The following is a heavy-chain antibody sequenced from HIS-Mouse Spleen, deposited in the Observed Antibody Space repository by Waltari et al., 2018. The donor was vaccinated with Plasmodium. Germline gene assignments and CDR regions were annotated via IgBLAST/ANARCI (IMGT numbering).Heavy chain of an antibody. J-gene: IGHJ2*01. CDR2: IKQDGSEK. CDR1: VFTFSSYW. V-gene: IGHV3-7*01. D-gene: IGHD6-13*01. Sequence: EVQLVESGGGLVQPGGPLRLSCAAYVFTFSSYWMSWVRRAPGKGLRWVANIKQDGSEKYYVDSVKGRFTISRDNAKNSLYLQMNSLRAEDTAVYYCASSWYWYFDLWGRGTLVTVSS. CDR3: ASSWYWYFDL.